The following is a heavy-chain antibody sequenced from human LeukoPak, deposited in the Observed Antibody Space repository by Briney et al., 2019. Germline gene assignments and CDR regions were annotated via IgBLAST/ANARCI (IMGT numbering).Heavy chain of an antibody. J-gene: IGHJ3*02. Sequence: ASVKVSCKASGYTFTNYYMHWVRQAPGQGLEWMGIINPSAGSTSYAQKFQGRITVTRDTSTSTVYMELRSLRPEDTAVYYCARDHRGKQLWLTRPDEFDAFDIWGQGTMVTVSS. CDR2: INPSAGST. CDR3: ARDHRGKQLWLTRPDEFDAFDI. D-gene: IGHD5-18*01. CDR1: GYTFTNYY. V-gene: IGHV1-46*01.